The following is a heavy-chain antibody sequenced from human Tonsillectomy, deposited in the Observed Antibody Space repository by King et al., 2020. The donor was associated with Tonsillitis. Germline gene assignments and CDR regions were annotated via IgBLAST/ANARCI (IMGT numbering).Heavy chain of an antibody. Sequence: QLVQSGGGLVQPGGSLRLSCAASGFTFSSYSMNWVRQAPGKGLEWVSYISSSSSTIYYADSVKGRFTISRDNAKNSLYLQMNSLRAEDTAVYYCARDLLRYYYYGMDVWGQGTTVTVSS. CDR1: GFTFSSYS. CDR2: ISSSSSTI. CDR3: ARDLLRYYYYGMDV. D-gene: IGHD2-15*01. V-gene: IGHV3-48*01. J-gene: IGHJ6*02.